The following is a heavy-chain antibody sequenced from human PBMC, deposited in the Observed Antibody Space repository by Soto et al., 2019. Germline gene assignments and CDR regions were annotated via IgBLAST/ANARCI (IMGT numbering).Heavy chain of an antibody. CDR2: IKQDGSEK. CDR1: GFTFSSYW. D-gene: IGHD3-10*01. V-gene: IGHV3-7*03. J-gene: IGHJ6*02. CDR3: ARGHYYGSGSYYNWYYYYGMDV. Sequence: SLRLSCAASGFTFSSYWMSWVRQAPGKGLEWVANIKQDGSEKYYVDSVKGRFTISRDNAKNSLYLQMNSLRAEDTAVYYCARGHYYGSGSYYNWYYYYGMDVWGQGTTVTVSS.